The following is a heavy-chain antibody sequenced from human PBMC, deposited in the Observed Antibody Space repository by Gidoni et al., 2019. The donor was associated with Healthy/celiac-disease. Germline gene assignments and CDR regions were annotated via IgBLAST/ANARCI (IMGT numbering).Heavy chain of an antibody. CDR1: GFTFSDYA. CDR3: ARGNRYDILTGYPPY. V-gene: IGHV3-30-3*01. D-gene: IGHD3-9*01. Sequence: QVQLVESGGGVVQPGRSLRLSCVVAGFTFSDYAMHWVRQAPGKGLEWVAVISYDGSNEYYADSVKGRFTISRDNSKNTLYLQMNSLRAEDTAVYYCARGNRYDILTGYPPYWGQGTLVTVSS. CDR2: ISYDGSNE. J-gene: IGHJ4*02.